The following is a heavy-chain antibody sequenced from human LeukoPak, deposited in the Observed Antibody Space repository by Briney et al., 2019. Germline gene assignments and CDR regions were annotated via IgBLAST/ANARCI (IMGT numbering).Heavy chain of an antibody. CDR1: GGSISSGGYY. D-gene: IGHD2-21*01. CDR2: IYHSGST. J-gene: IGHJ4*02. V-gene: IGHV4-30-2*01. Sequence: SETLSLTCTVSGGSISSGGYYWSWIRQPPGKGLEWIGYIYHSGSTYYNPSLKSRVTISVDRSKNQFSLKLSSVTAADTAVYYCARDVRYCGGDCRDYWGQGTLVTVSS. CDR3: ARDVRYCGGDCRDY.